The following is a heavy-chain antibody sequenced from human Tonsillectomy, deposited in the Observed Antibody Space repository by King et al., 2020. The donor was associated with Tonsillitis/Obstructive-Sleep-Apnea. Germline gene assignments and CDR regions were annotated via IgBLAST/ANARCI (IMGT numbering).Heavy chain of an antibody. V-gene: IGHV3-21*01. Sequence: QLVQSGGGLVKPGGSLRLSCAASGFTFSSYSMNWVRQAPGKGLEWVSSISSSSSYIYYADSVKGRFTISRDNAKNSLYLQMNSLRAEDTAVYYCARAGGYCSGGSCYSAFDIWGQGTMVTVSS. CDR2: ISSSSSYI. D-gene: IGHD2-15*01. J-gene: IGHJ3*02. CDR3: ARAGGYCSGGSCYSAFDI. CDR1: GFTFSSYS.